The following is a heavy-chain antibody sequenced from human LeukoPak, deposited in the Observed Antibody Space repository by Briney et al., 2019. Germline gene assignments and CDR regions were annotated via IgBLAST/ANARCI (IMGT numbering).Heavy chain of an antibody. V-gene: IGHV3-9*02. D-gene: IGHD3-10*01. CDR2: ISWNSGSI. J-gene: IGHJ4*02. Sequence: GGSLRLSCAASGFTSDDYGMHWVRQAPGKALEWVSGISWNSGSIGYADSVKGRYTISRDNAKNSLYLQMNSLRAEDTAFYYCARARGNSYFDYWAQGTLVTVSS. CDR3: ARARGNSYFDY. CDR1: GFTSDDYG.